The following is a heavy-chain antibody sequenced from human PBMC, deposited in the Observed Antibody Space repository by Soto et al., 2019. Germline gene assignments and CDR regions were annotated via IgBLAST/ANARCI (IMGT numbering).Heavy chain of an antibody. CDR3: ARGGSHPRSSGWTSQGYYYYGMDV. V-gene: IGHV1-69*13. J-gene: IGHJ6*02. D-gene: IGHD6-19*01. CDR1: GCPYSSYA. Sequence: ASVKVSCKASGCPYSSYAISWVRQAPAQGLEWMGGIIPIFGTANYAQKFPVRVTITAGESTSTAYMELSRLRSEDTAVYYCARGGSHPRSSGWTSQGYYYYGMDVLGLGTTVTVSS. CDR2: IIPIFGTA.